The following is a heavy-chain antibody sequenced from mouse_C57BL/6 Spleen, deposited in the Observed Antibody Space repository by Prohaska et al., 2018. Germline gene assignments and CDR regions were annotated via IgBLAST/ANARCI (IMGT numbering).Heavy chain of an antibody. CDR1: GYTFTSYW. CDR2: IDPSDSYT. D-gene: IGHD2-5*01. CDR3: AKGSNYVD. Sequence: QVQLQQPGAELVMPGASVKLSCKASGYTFTSYWMHWVKQRPGQGLEWIGDIDPSDSYTNYNQKFKGKATLTVDKSSSTAYMQLSSLTSEDSAVYYCAKGSNYVDWGQGTTLTVSS. J-gene: IGHJ2*01. V-gene: IGHV1-69*01.